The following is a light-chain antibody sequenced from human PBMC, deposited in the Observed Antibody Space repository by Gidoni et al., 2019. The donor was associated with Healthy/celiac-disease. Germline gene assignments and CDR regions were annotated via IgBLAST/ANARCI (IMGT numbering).Light chain of an antibody. V-gene: IGLV2-14*03. CDR1: SSDVGGYNY. CDR2: DFS. CDR3: SSYTSSSTPVV. J-gene: IGLJ2*01. Sequence: QSALTQPASGSGSPGPPITISCTGTSSDVGGYNYVSWYQHHPGKAPKLLLYDFSNRPSGVSNLFSGSKSGNTASLTISGLQAEDEADSYCSSYTSSSTPVVFGGGTKLTVL.